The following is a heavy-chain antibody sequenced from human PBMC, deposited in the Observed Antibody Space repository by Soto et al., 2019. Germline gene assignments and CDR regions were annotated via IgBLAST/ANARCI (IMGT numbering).Heavy chain of an antibody. J-gene: IGHJ6*01. CDR2: ISATGGGT. Sequence: XGSLRLSCASSGCKFSNYAMSCVRQSPGKWLEWVSLISATGGGTYYADSVKGRFTISRDNSKNTLYLQMNSLRAEDTAVYYCAKDIRTMVRGVNIYYYYGMDVWGQGTTVILS. CDR1: GCKFSNYA. V-gene: IGHV3-23*01. CDR3: AKDIRTMVRGVNIYYYYGMDV. D-gene: IGHD3-10*01.